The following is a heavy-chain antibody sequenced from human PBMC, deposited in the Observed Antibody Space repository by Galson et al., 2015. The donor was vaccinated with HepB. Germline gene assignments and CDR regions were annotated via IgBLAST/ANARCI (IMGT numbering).Heavy chain of an antibody. J-gene: IGHJ4*02. CDR3: ARDLRPTNFGVFTLDY. Sequence: SVKVSCKGSGFTFIGYHIHWVRQAPGQGLEWLGQINPNGGATTYAQKFQGRVTLTRTTSSKTAYMELTSLKPDDSAVYYCARDLRPTNFGVFTLDYWGQGSLVTVSS. CDR2: INPNGGAT. D-gene: IGHD3-3*01. CDR1: GFTFIGYH. V-gene: IGHV1-2*06.